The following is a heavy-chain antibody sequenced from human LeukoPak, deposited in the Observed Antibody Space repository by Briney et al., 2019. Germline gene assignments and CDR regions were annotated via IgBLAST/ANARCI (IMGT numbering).Heavy chain of an antibody. J-gene: IGHJ4*02. CDR2: IRPDGRMK. CDR1: GLSFNTYG. CDR3: VKDDPVLHY. Sequence: GGSLTLSCTTSGLSFNTYGMHWVRQAPGRGLEWLTFIRPDGRMKFYSDSVKGRFTVSRDNSLSMLYLEVTSLRSEDTAVYYCVKDDPVLHYWGQGTLVSVSS. V-gene: IGHV3-30*02.